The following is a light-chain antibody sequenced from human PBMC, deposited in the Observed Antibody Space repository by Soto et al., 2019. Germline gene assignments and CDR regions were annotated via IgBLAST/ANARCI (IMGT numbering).Light chain of an antibody. Sequence: QSVLTQPASVSGSPGQSITISCTGTSSDVGGYNYVSWYQQHPGKAPKLLINDVSNRPSGISDRFSGSKSGNTASLTISGLQAEDEADYYCSSYTRSTTNVLGTGTKVTVL. CDR2: DVS. J-gene: IGLJ1*01. CDR3: SSYTRSTTNV. V-gene: IGLV2-14*03. CDR1: SSDVGGYNY.